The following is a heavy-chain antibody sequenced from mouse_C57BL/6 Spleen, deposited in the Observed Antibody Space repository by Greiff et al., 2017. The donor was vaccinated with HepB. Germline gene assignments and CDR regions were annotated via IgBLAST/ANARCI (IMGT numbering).Heavy chain of an antibody. V-gene: IGHV1-54*01. CDR2: INPGSGGT. Sequence: QVQLQQSGAELVRPGTSVKVSCKASGYAFTNYLIEWVKQRPGQGLEWIGVINPGSGGTNYNEKFKGKATLTADKSSSTAYMQLSSLTSEDSAVYFCARSDSSGYGDYWGQGTSVTVSS. J-gene: IGHJ4*01. CDR1: GYAFTNYL. D-gene: IGHD3-2*02. CDR3: ARSDSSGYGDY.